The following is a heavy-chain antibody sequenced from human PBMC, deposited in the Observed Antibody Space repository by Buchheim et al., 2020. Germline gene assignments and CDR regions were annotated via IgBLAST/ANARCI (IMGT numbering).Heavy chain of an antibody. Sequence: EVQLVESGGGLVQPGGSLRLSCAASGFTFSSYSMNWVRQAPGKGLEWVSDISSSSSSIYYADSVKGRFTISRDNAKNSLYLQMNSLRAEDTAVYYCAREGNNMDRGVITAIDLWGQGT. V-gene: IGHV3-48*01. CDR2: ISSSSSSI. CDR1: GFTFSSYS. CDR3: AREGNNMDRGVITAIDL. J-gene: IGHJ5*02. D-gene: IGHD3-10*01.